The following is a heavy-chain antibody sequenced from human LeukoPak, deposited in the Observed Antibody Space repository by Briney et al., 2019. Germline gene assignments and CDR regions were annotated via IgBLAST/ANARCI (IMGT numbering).Heavy chain of an antibody. D-gene: IGHD6-19*01. CDR1: GFTFSSHG. Sequence: GGTLRLSCVASGFTFSSHGMNWVRQAPGKGLEWVALISYDGNNKYFADSVKGRFTISRDNSKNTLYLQMTSLRAEDTAVYYCAKDLSYSTDWPYFDYWGQGTLVTASS. V-gene: IGHV3-30*18. CDR3: AKDLSYSTDWPYFDY. J-gene: IGHJ4*02. CDR2: ISYDGNNK.